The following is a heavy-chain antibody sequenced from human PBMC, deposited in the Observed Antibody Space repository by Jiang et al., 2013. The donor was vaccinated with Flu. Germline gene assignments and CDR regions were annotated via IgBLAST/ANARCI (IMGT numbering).Heavy chain of an antibody. D-gene: IGHD6-13*01. Sequence: AVISYDGSNKYYADSVKGRFTISRDNSKNTLYLQMNSLRAEDTAVYYCAKSFGGIAAAGAFDIWGQGTMVTVSS. CDR3: AKSFGGIAAAGAFDI. CDR2: ISYDGSNK. J-gene: IGHJ3*02. V-gene: IGHV3-30*18.